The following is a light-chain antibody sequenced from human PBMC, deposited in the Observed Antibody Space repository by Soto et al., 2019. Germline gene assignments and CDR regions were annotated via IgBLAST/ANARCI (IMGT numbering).Light chain of an antibody. CDR3: CSYAGSYTVL. CDR2: DVS. J-gene: IGLJ2*01. V-gene: IGLV2-11*01. Sequence: QSVLTQPRPVSGSPGQSVTISCTGTSSDVGAYNYVSWYQQHPGKAPKLMIYDVSKRPSGVPDRFSGSKSGNTASLTISGLQAEDEADYYCCSYAGSYTVLFGGGTQLTVL. CDR1: SSDVGAYNY.